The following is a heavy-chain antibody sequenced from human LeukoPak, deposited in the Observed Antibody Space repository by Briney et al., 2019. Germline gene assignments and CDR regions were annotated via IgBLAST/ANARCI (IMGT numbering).Heavy chain of an antibody. J-gene: IGHJ4*02. Sequence: PGGSLRLSCAASGFTFSSYWMHWVRQAPGKGLVWVSHINSDGSSTNYADSVKGRFTISRDNAKNTLYLQMNTLRAEDTAVYYCARDLGLDHGGSQWGQGTLVTVSS. D-gene: IGHD4-23*01. CDR2: INSDGSST. CDR1: GFTFSSYW. CDR3: ARDLGLDHGGSQ. V-gene: IGHV3-74*01.